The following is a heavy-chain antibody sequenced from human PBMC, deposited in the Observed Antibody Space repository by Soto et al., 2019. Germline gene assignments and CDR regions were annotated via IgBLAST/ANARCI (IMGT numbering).Heavy chain of an antibody. CDR2: INPKTGGT. CDR3: ARDPESPQGNHGLDV. V-gene: IGHV1-2*04. CDR1: GYTFSDYY. Sequence: QVQLVQSGAEVKKPGASVKVSCKASGYTFSDYYMHWVRQAPGQGLEWMGWINPKTGGTNYAQKFQDCVTMTRDTSISTAYMELNRLTSDDTAVYYCARDPESPQGNHGLDVWGRGTTVTVSS. J-gene: IGHJ6*02. D-gene: IGHD4-4*01.